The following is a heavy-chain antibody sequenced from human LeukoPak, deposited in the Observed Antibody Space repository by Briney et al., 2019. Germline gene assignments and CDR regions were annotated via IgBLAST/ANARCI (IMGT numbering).Heavy chain of an antibody. CDR2: VWFDGSKK. D-gene: IGHD3-22*01. J-gene: IGHJ4*02. Sequence: GRSLRLSCAASGFTFSSYGMHWVRQAPGMGLEWVAVVWFDGSKKYSADSVKGRITISRDDSKNTLYLQMNSLRAEDTAVYYCARGVDYYDSSGTIDYWGQGTLVTVSS. V-gene: IGHV3-33*01. CDR3: ARGVDYYDSSGTIDY. CDR1: GFTFSSYG.